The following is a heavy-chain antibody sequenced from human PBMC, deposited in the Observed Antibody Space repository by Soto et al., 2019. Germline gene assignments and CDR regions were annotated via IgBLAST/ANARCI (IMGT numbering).Heavy chain of an antibody. Sequence: GGSLRLSCAASGFTFSGYSMNWVRQAPGKGLEWVSYIRGNSGRLPYADSVQGRFSISRDNPKNTLYLQMNSLRGEDTAMYYCAKARCTTTDCYVPDYWGQGTLVTVSS. J-gene: IGHJ4*02. V-gene: IGHV3-48*01. CDR1: GFTFSGYS. CDR2: IRGNSGRL. D-gene: IGHD1-26*01. CDR3: AKARCTTTDCYVPDY.